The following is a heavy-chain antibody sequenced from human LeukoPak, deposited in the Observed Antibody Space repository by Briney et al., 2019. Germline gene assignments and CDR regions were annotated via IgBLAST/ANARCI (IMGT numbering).Heavy chain of an antibody. D-gene: IGHD3-10*01. CDR2: INSGGYRV. Sequence: GGSLRLSCAASGFTFSDYEMNWVRLAPGKGLEWVSYINSGGYRVHYADSVEGRFTISRDNAKNSPYLQMNSLRADDTAVYYCARGWRSGTDFDDWGQGTLVTVSS. CDR1: GFTFSDYE. V-gene: IGHV3-48*03. CDR3: ARGWRSGTDFDD. J-gene: IGHJ4*02.